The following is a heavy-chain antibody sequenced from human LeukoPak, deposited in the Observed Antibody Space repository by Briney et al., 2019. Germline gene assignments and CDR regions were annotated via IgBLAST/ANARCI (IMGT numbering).Heavy chain of an antibody. V-gene: IGHV3-11*06. CDR1: GFIFSDYY. Sequence: PGGSLRLSCEASGFIFSDYYMSWIRQAPGKGLEWVSYISASSGYTKYADSVKGRFTISRDNAKNSVYLQMNSLIADDTAVYYCARVDYDSSGYSHRDYFDYWGQGTLVTVSS. J-gene: IGHJ4*02. CDR2: ISASSGYT. CDR3: ARVDYDSSGYSHRDYFDY. D-gene: IGHD3-22*01.